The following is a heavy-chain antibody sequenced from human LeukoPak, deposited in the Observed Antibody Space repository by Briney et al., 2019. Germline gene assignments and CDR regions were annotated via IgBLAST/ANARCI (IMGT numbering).Heavy chain of an antibody. CDR3: TRDRVGATYWFDP. CDR1: GFTFGDYA. Sequence: GGSLRLSCTASGFTFGDYAMSWFRQAPGKGLEWVGFIRSKAYGGTTEYAASVKGRFIISRDDSKSIAYLQMNSLKTEDTAVYYCTRDRVGATYWFDPWGQGTLVTVSS. V-gene: IGHV3-49*03. D-gene: IGHD1-26*01. CDR2: IRSKAYGGTT. J-gene: IGHJ5*02.